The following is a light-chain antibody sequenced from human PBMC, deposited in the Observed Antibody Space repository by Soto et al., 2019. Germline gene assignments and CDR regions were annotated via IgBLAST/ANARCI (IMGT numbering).Light chain of an antibody. CDR1: QDLGTC. Sequence: DIQMTQSPSSVSASVGDRVTITCRANQDLGTCLTWYQHKPGKAPQVLIYSASILQSGVSSRFSGIGSGTQFTLTISSLQTEDFDTYHCQPSNSCPPLFTFGPGTKVHF. CDR2: SAS. J-gene: IGKJ3*01. CDR3: QPSNSCPPLFT. V-gene: IGKV1-12*01.